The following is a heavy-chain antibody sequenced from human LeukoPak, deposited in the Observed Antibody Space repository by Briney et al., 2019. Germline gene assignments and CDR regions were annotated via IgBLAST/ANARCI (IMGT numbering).Heavy chain of an antibody. CDR1: GFTVSSNY. Sequence: QPGGSLRLSCAASGFTVSSNYMSWVRQAPGKGLEWVSVIYSGGSTYYADSVKGRFTISRDNSKNTLYLQMNSLRAGGTAVYYCARWLQRFYGMDVWGQGTTVTVSS. D-gene: IGHD5-24*01. V-gene: IGHV3-66*01. CDR3: ARWLQRFYGMDV. CDR2: IYSGGST. J-gene: IGHJ6*02.